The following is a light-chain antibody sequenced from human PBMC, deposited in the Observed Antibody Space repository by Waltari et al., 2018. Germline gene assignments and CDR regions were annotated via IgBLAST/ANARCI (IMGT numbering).Light chain of an antibody. Sequence: QSILTQPPSASGTPGQSLILACSSTRNTVNWFQLVPGAAPQLLIFSDDQRPSGVPARFSGSRSDTSASLAISGLHSEDEADYYCATWDNSLEGWLFGGGTKVTV. J-gene: IGLJ2*01. CDR1: RNT. CDR2: SDD. V-gene: IGLV1-44*01. CDR3: ATWDNSLEGWL.